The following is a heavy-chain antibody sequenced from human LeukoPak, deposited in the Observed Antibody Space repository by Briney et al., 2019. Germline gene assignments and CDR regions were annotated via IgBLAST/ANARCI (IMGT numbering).Heavy chain of an antibody. Sequence: SETLSLTCTGSGGSISSSSYYWGWIRQPPGKGLEWIGSIYYSGSTYYNPSLKSRVTISVDTSKNQFSLKLSSVTAADTAVYYCAGPSPAAGWFDPWGQGTLVTVSS. J-gene: IGHJ5*02. D-gene: IGHD2-2*01. CDR1: GGSISSSSYY. CDR3: AGPSPAAGWFDP. CDR2: IYYSGST. V-gene: IGHV4-39*01.